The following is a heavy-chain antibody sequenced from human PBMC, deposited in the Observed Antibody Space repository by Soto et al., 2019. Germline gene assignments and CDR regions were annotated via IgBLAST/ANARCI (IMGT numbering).Heavy chain of an antibody. CDR1: GGSFSGYY. J-gene: IGHJ6*02. V-gene: IGHV4-34*01. CDR2: ITHSGST. Sequence: SETLSLTCAVYGGSFSGYYWIWIRQPPGKGLEWIGEITHSGSTNYNPSLKSRLTISVDTSKNQFSLKLSSVTAADTAVYYCARVLTMVNYYYYGMDVWGQGTTVTVSS. CDR3: ARVLTMVNYYYYGMDV. D-gene: IGHD4-17*01.